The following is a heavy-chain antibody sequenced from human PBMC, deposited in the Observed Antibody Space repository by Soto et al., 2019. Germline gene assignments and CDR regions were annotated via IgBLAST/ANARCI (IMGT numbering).Heavy chain of an antibody. CDR2: IIPIFGTA. V-gene: IGHV1-69*13. Sequence: GASVKVSCKASGGTFSSYAISWVRQAPGQGLEWMGGIIPIFGTANYAQKFQGRVTITADESTSTAYMELSSLRSEDTAVYYCARARHDYGGNSFDYWGQGTLVTVPQ. D-gene: IGHD4-17*01. CDR1: GGTFSSYA. CDR3: ARARHDYGGNSFDY. J-gene: IGHJ4*02.